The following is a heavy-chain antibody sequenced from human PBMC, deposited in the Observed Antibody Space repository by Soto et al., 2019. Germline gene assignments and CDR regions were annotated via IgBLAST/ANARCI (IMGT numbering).Heavy chain of an antibody. CDR1: GFTVGSNY. V-gene: IGHV3-53*01. D-gene: IGHD2-21*01. CDR3: ARLWVARGV. Sequence: PGGSLRLPCAASGFTVGSNYMSWVRQAPGKGLEWVSVIYSGGSTYYADSVKGRFTISRDNSKNTPYLQMNSLRAEDTDVYYCARLWVARGVWGQGTLVTVSS. CDR2: IYSGGST. J-gene: IGHJ4*02.